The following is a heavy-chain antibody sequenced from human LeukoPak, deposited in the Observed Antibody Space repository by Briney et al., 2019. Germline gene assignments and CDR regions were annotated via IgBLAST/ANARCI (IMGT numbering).Heavy chain of an antibody. J-gene: IGHJ5*02. Sequence: ASVKVSCKASGYTFTSYGISWVRQAPGQGLEWMGWISASNGNTNYAQKLQGRVTMTTDTSTSTAYMELRSLRSDDTAVYYCARDHCSSTSCYWENWFDPWGQGTLVTVSS. D-gene: IGHD2-2*01. CDR2: ISASNGNT. CDR1: GYTFTSYG. CDR3: ARDHCSSTSCYWENWFDP. V-gene: IGHV1-18*01.